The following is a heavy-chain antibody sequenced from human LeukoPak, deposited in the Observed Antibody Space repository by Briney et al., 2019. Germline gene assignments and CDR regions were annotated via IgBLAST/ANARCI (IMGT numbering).Heavy chain of an antibody. V-gene: IGHV1-3*01. CDR1: GYTFTSYA. Sequence: ASVKVSCKASGYTFTSYAIHWVRQATGQRLEWMGWINAGNGNTKCSQKFQGRVTITRDTSASTAYMELSSLKSEDTAVYYCAKAFGSRKAFDFWGQGTMVTVSS. CDR3: AKAFGSRKAFDF. D-gene: IGHD1-14*01. CDR2: INAGNGNT. J-gene: IGHJ3*01.